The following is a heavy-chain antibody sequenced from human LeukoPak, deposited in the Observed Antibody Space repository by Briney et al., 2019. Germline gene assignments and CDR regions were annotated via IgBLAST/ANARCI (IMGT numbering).Heavy chain of an antibody. CDR3: ARGLVPSGWFDP. CDR1: GGSFSGYY. CDR2: INHSGST. Sequence: SETLSLTCAVYGGSFSGYYWSWTRQPPGKGLEWIGEINHSGSTNYNPSLKSRVTISVDTSKNQFSLKLSSVTAADTAVYYCARGLVPSGWFDPWGRGTLVTVSS. J-gene: IGHJ5*02. V-gene: IGHV4-34*01. D-gene: IGHD3-10*01.